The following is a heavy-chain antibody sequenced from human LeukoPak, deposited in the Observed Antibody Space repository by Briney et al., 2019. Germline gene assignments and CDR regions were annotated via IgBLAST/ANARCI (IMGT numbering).Heavy chain of an antibody. CDR2: INTNSGGT. J-gene: IGHJ4*02. CDR1: GYTFTGYY. CDR3: ARDQGFHRPEFDY. D-gene: IGHD6-6*01. V-gene: IGHV1-2*02. Sequence: ASVKVSCKASGYTFTGYYMHWVRQAPGQGLEWMGWINTNSGGTNYAQKFRGRVTMTTDTSISTAYMELSRLRSDDTAVYYCARDQGFHRPEFDYWGQGTLVTVSS.